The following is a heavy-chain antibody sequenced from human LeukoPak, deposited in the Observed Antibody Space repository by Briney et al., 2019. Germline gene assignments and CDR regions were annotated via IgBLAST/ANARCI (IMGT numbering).Heavy chain of an antibody. J-gene: IGHJ4*02. Sequence: ASVKVSCKASGYTFTGYYMHWVRQAPGQGLEWMGRINPNSGGTNYAQKFQGRVTVTRDTSISTAYMELSRPRSDDTAVYYCARAPPGGIAAAGTFDYWGQGTLVTVSS. CDR1: GYTFTGYY. CDR3: ARAPPGGIAAAGTFDY. CDR2: INPNSGGT. D-gene: IGHD6-13*01. V-gene: IGHV1-2*06.